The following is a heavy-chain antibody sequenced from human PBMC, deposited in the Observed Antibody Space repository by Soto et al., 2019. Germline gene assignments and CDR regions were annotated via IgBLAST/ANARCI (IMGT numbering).Heavy chain of an antibody. CDR3: AKVFSPEGGNYFDY. Sequence: EVQLLESGGGLVQPGGSLRLSCAASGFTFSNYAMNWVRQAPGKGLEWVSAISNSFSDGNTQYADSVKGRFTISRDNDKNTVVLEMNSLRAEDTAVYYCAKVFSPEGGNYFDYWGQGTLVTVSS. V-gene: IGHV3-23*01. J-gene: IGHJ4*02. CDR1: GFTFSNYA. CDR2: ISNSFSDGNT.